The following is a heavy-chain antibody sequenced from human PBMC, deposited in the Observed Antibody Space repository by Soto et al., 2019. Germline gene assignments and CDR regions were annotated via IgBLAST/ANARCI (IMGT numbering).Heavy chain of an antibody. CDR1: GFTFSRYA. V-gene: IGHV3-30-3*01. CDR2: ISSDGSNK. CDR3: ARFKGCSGGTCYSYFDY. J-gene: IGHJ4*02. Sequence: QVQLVESGGGVVQPGRSLRLSCAASGFTFSRYAMHWVRRAPGKGLEWVAVISSDGSNKYDADSVKGRFTISRDNSKNTLYLQMNSLRAEDTAVYYCARFKGCSGGTCYSYFDYWGQGTLVTVSS. D-gene: IGHD2-15*01.